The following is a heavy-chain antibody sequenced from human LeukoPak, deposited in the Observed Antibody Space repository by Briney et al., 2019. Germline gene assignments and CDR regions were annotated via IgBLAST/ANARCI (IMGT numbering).Heavy chain of an antibody. D-gene: IGHD6-13*01. CDR1: GGSISSSSYY. CDR2: IYYSGST. V-gene: IGHV4-39*01. J-gene: IGHJ4*02. CDR3: ARQLAAAGTRY. Sequence: KPSETLSLTCTVSGGSISSSSYYWGWIRQPPGKGLEWIGSIYYSGSTYYNPSLKSRVTISVDTSKNQFSLKLSSVTAADTAVYYCARQLAAAGTRYWGQGALVTVSS.